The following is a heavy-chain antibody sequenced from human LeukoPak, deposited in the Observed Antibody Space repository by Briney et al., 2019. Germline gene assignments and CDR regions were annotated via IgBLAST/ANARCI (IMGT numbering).Heavy chain of an antibody. CDR1: GGTLNSYV. CDR3: ARGGPTTVVTGMVAFDI. CDR2: IIPVSGTT. Sequence: SVKVSCKASGGTLNSYVISWVRQAPGQGLEWMGGIIPVSGTTNYAQKFQGRVTITADKSTSTAYMELSSLRSEDTAVYYCARGGPTTVVTGMVAFDIWGQGTMVTVSS. D-gene: IGHD4-23*01. J-gene: IGHJ3*02. V-gene: IGHV1-69*06.